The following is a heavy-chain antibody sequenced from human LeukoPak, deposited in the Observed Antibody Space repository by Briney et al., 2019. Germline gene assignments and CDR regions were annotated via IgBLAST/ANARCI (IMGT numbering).Heavy chain of an antibody. CDR2: IYYSGST. CDR3: ARNRSSSYAFDI. V-gene: IGHV4-59*01. J-gene: IGHJ3*02. Sequence: SETLSLTCAVYGGSFSGYYWSWIRQSPGKGLEWIGYIYYSGSTNYNPSLKSRVTISVDTSKNQFSLKLSSVTAADTAVYYCARNRSSSYAFDIWGQGTMVTVSS. CDR1: GGSFSGYY. D-gene: IGHD6-6*01.